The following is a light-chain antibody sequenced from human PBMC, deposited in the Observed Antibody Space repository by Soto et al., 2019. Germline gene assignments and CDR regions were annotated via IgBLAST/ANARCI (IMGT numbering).Light chain of an antibody. CDR3: QQYNTWPLT. J-gene: IGKJ4*01. CDR1: ESINQN. CDR2: GAS. V-gene: IGKV3-15*01. Sequence: ETVMTQSPATLSVSPGEGATLSCRATESINQNLAWYQQKPGQAPRLLLHGASYRANGIPDMFSGRGSGTEFTLAISRLQSEDFAVYYCQQYNTWPLTFGGGTKVEIK.